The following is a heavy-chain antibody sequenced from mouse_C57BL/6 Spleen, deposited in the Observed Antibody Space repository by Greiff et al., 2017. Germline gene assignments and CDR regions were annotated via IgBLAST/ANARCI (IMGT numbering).Heavy chain of an antibody. D-gene: IGHD1-2*01. Sequence: QVQLQQPGAELVMPWASVTLSCKASGYTFTSYWMHWVQQRPGQGLEWIGEIDPSASYTNYNQKFKGKSTLTVNKSSSTAYILLSSRTSEDSTVYYCAIIVGYFDYWGQGTTLTVSA. CDR2: IDPSASYT. CDR3: AIIVGYFDY. V-gene: IGHV1-69*01. J-gene: IGHJ2*01. CDR1: GYTFTSYW.